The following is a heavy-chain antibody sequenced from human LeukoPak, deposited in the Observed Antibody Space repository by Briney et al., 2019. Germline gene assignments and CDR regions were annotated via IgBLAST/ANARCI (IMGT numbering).Heavy chain of an antibody. CDR1: GFTFSSYG. D-gene: IGHD3-22*01. J-gene: IGHJ4*02. Sequence: GGSLRLSCAASGFTFSSYGMHWVRQAPGKGLEWVAVIWYDGSNKYYADSVKGRFTISRDNSKKTLYLQMDSLRAEDTAVYYCAKDIGPDNSGYHDYWGQGTLVTVSS. V-gene: IGHV3-33*06. CDR2: IWYDGSNK. CDR3: AKDIGPDNSGYHDY.